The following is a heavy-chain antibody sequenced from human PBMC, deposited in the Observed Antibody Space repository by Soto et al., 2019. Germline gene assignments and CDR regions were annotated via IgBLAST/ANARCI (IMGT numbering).Heavy chain of an antibody. V-gene: IGHV3-9*01. D-gene: IGHD5-12*01. J-gene: IGHJ6*02. CDR3: GKDVAPGGLDV. Sequence: EGQLLESGGGLVQPGGSLRLSCVASGFTFHDHAMHWIRQPPGKGLEWVSSIFWNSVGVAYADSVRGRFTISRDSTKSSLYLQMDSLRPEDTALYYCGKDVAPGGLDVWGQGTTVTVSS. CDR1: GFTFHDHA. CDR2: IFWNSVGV.